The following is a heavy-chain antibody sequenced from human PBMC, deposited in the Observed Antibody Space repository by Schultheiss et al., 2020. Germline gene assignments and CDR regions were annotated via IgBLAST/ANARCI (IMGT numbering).Heavy chain of an antibody. CDR1: GGSISSYY. V-gene: IGHV4-59*12. J-gene: IGHJ6*02. D-gene: IGHD6-13*01. CDR2: IYHSGST. CDR3: ARELLYSSSWYPHYYYGMDV. Sequence: SETLSLTCTVSGGSISSYYWSWIRQPPGKGLEWIGEIYHSGSTNYNPSLKSRVTISVDTSKNQFSLKLSSVTAADTAVYYCARELLYSSSWYPHYYYGMDVWGQGTTVTVSS.